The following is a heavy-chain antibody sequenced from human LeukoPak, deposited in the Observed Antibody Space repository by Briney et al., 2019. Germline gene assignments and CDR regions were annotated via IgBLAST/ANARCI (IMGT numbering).Heavy chain of an antibody. D-gene: IGHD1-7*01. CDR2: ISYDGSNK. Sequence: QSGGSLRLSCAASGFTFSSYAMHWVRQAPGKGLEWVAVISYDGSNKYYADSVKGRFTISRDNSKNTLYLQMNSLRAEDTAVYYCARDPSITGTSGPGYWGQGTLVTVPS. J-gene: IGHJ4*02. CDR3: ARDPSITGTSGPGY. CDR1: GFTFSSYA. V-gene: IGHV3-30-3*01.